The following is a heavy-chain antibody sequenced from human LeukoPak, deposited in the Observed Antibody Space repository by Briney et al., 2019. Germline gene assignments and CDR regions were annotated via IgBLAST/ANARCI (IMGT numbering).Heavy chain of an antibody. V-gene: IGHV4-59*01. J-gene: IGHJ4*02. CDR3: ASATVTSFFDY. D-gene: IGHD4-11*01. Sequence: PSETLSLTCTVSGGSISSYSWSWIRQPPGKGLEWIGYIYYSGSTNYNPSLKSRVTISVDTSKNQFSLKLSSVTAADTAVYYCASATVTSFFDYWGQGTLVTVSS. CDR1: GGSISSYS. CDR2: IYYSGST.